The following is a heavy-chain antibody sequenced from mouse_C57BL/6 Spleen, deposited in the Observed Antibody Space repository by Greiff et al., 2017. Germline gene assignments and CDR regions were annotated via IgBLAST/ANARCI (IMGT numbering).Heavy chain of an antibody. V-gene: IGHV1-81*01. J-gene: IGHJ2*01. CDR1: GYTFTSYG. CDR2: IYPRSGNT. Sequence: QVQLQQSGAELARPGASVKLSCKASGYTFTSYGISWVKQRTGQGLEWIGEIYPRSGNTYYNEKFKGKATLTADKSSSTAYMELRSLTSEDSAVYFCARCYYGSSSYFDYWGQGTTLTVSS. CDR3: ARCYYGSSSYFDY. D-gene: IGHD1-1*01.